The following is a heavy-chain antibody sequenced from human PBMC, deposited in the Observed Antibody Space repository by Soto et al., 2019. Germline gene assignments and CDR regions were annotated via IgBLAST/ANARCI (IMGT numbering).Heavy chain of an antibody. CDR3: ARSRNVAEFNDYGGNYHGFDI. D-gene: IGHD4-17*01. V-gene: IGHV1-69*01. J-gene: IGHJ3*02. CDR1: GDSVNSHA. CDR2: IIPMFGTP. Sequence: QVQLEQSGAEVKKAGSSVKVSCKAFGDSVNSHAISWVRQAPGQGLEWMGGIIPMFGTPTYAQRFQAGVTISADESTSTVYLDLSSLRSEDTAMYYCARSRNVAEFNDYGGNYHGFDIWGQGTMVTVSS.